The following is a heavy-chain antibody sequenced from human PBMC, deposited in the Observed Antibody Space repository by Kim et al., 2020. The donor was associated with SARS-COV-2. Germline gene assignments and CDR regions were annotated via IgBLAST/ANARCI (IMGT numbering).Heavy chain of an antibody. CDR3: AKGHYDSSGYYYSG. CDR1: GFTFGDYA. D-gene: IGHD3-22*01. V-gene: IGHV3-9*01. Sequence: GGSLRLSCAASGFTFGDYAMHWVRQAPGKGLEWVSGISWNSGSIGYADSVKGRFTISRDIAKNSLYLQMNSLRAEDTALYYCAKGHYDSSGYYYSGWGQGTLVTVSS. CDR2: ISWNSGSI. J-gene: IGHJ4*02.